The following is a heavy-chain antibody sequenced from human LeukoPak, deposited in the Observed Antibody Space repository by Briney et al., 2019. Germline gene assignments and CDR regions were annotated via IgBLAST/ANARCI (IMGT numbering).Heavy chain of an antibody. CDR1: EFTFSSYW. J-gene: IGHJ4*02. CDR2: INQGESEK. D-gene: IGHD2-2*01. Sequence: GGSLRLSCTASEFTFSSYWVTWVRQAPGKGLEWVANINQGESEKYYVDSVKGRFTISRDNAKKSLYLQMNNLRVEDTAVYYCARDYQWKFDCWGQGTLVTVSS. CDR3: ARDYQWKFDC. V-gene: IGHV3-7*01.